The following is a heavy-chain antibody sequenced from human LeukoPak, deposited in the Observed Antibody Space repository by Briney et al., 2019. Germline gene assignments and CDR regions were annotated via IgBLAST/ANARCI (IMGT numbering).Heavy chain of an antibody. CDR1: GFTFSSYG. D-gene: IGHD3-10*01. CDR2: ISYDGSNK. CDR3: AKDTNRFGDFYFDY. Sequence: PGGSLRLSCAASGFTFSSYGMHWVRQAPGKGLEWVAVISYDGSNKYYADSVKGRFTISRDNSKNTLYLRMNSLRAEDTAVYYCAKDTNRFGDFYFDYWGQGTLVTVSS. V-gene: IGHV3-30*18. J-gene: IGHJ4*02.